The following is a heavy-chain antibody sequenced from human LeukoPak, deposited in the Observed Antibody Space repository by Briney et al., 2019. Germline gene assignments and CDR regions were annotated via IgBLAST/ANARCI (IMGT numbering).Heavy chain of an antibody. Sequence: PSETLSLTCSVSIGSISSSKWWSWVRQSPVKGLEWIGEIYLYGTTNYNPSFTSRVTMSVDRSRNQFSLKLTSVTAADTAVYYCARQKWEQQGRDYYFNGLNVWGPGTTVIVSS. J-gene: IGHJ6*02. CDR3: ARQKWEQQGRDYYFNGLNV. D-gene: IGHD1/OR15-1a*01. CDR1: IGSISSSKW. CDR2: IYLYGTT. V-gene: IGHV4-4*02.